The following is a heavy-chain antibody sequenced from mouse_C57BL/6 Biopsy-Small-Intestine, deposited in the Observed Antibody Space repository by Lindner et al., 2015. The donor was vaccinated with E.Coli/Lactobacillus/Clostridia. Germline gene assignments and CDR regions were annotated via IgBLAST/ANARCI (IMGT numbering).Heavy chain of an antibody. CDR1: GYAFSSYW. CDR3: ARRTGTRAY. J-gene: IGHJ3*01. CDR2: IYPGDGDT. Sequence: VQLQESGPELARPGASVKMSCKASGYAFSSYWMNWVKQRPGKGLEWIGRIYPGDGDTNYNEKFKGKATFTADTSSNTAYMQLSSLTTEDSAIYYCARRTGTRAYWGQGTLVTVSA. D-gene: IGHD4-1*01. V-gene: IGHV1-82*01.